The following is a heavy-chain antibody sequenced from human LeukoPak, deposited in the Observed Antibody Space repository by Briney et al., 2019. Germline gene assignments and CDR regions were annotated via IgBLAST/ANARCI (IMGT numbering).Heavy chain of an antibody. Sequence: ASVKVSCKASGYTFTNYGITWVRQAPGQGLEWMGWISPYNGNTNYAQKLQGRVTMTTDTSTTTAYMELRSLRSDDTALYYCATEGGWQPTDYGDHVYWGQGTLVTVSS. CDR1: GYTFTNYG. V-gene: IGHV1-18*01. D-gene: IGHD4-17*01. CDR3: ATEGGWQPTDYGDHVY. J-gene: IGHJ4*02. CDR2: ISPYNGNT.